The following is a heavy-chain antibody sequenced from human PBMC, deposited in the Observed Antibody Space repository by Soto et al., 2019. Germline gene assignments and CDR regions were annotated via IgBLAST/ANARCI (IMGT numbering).Heavy chain of an antibody. J-gene: IGHJ6*02. CDR1: GLTFSSYG. CDR3: ARDRRGLYQLHYYYGMDV. Sequence: PVGSLRLSCAASGLTFSSYGMHWFRQARVNGLEWVAFIWYDGSNKYYADSVKGRFTISRDNSKNTLYLQMNSLRAEDTAVYYCARDRRGLYQLHYYYGMDVWGQGTTVTVSS. D-gene: IGHD2-2*01. CDR2: IWYDGSNK. V-gene: IGHV3-33*01.